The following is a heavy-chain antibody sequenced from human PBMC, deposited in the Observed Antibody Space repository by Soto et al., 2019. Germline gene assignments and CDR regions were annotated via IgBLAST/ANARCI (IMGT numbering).Heavy chain of an antibody. CDR2: IKQDGSEK. CDR3: AREGITMVRGAVYYYYGMDV. V-gene: IGHV3-7*01. D-gene: IGHD3-10*01. Sequence: EVQLVESGGGLVQPGGSLRLSCAASGFTFSSYWMSWVRQAPGKGLEWVANIKQDGSEKYYVDSVKGRFTISRDNAKNSLYLQMNSLRAEDTAVYYCAREGITMVRGAVYYYYGMDVWGKGTTVTVSS. CDR1: GFTFSSYW. J-gene: IGHJ6*04.